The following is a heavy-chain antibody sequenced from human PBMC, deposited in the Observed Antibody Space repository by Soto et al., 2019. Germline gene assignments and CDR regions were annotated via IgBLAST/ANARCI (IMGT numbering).Heavy chain of an antibody. CDR1: GFIVSSYY. D-gene: IGHD3-22*01. V-gene: IGHV3-49*04. CDR3: VRATYFSDSSGYTRCFDY. CDR2: IRNPGYGGAT. Sequence: PGGSLRLSCAGSGFIVSSYYMSWVRQAPGKGLEWVGFIRNPGYGGATEYATSVKGRFIISRDDSMSSAYLQMNSLKTEDTAVYYCVRATYFSDSSGYTRCFDYWGQGTLVTVSS. J-gene: IGHJ4*02.